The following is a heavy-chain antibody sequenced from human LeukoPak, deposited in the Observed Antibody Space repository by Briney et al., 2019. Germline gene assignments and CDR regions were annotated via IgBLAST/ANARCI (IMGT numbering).Heavy chain of an antibody. D-gene: IGHD3-3*01. J-gene: IGHJ6*02. Sequence: PGGSLRLSCAASGFTFSGSAMHWVRQASGKGLEWVGRIRSKANSYATAYAASVKGRFTISRDDSKNTAYLQMNSLKTEDTAVYYCTRHVEYDFWSGPTSYYYYGMDVWGQGTTVTVSS. CDR2: IRSKANSYAT. CDR1: GFTFSGSA. V-gene: IGHV3-73*01. CDR3: TRHVEYDFWSGPTSYYYYGMDV.